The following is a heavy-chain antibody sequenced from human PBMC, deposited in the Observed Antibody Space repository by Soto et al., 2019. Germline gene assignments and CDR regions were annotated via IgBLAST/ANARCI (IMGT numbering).Heavy chain of an antibody. CDR2: IKQDAIDY. V-gene: IGHV3-7*01. CDR1: GFSFSTYW. CDR3: VRGCDRSHCPYYIDV. J-gene: IGHJ6*03. D-gene: IGHD3-22*01. Sequence: SGGGLVQPGGSLRLSCAASGFSFSTYWMSWVRLAPGTGLEWVATIKQDAIDYYHADSVKGRFAISRDNAENSLYLQMTSLRPDDTAVYYCVRGCDRSHCPYYIDVWGTGTTVTVSS.